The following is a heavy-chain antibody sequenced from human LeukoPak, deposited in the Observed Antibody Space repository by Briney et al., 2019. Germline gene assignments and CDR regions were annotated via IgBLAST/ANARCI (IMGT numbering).Heavy chain of an antibody. CDR1: GYTXXXYX. J-gene: IGHJ6*02. CDR2: XNPNSGGT. D-gene: IGHD3-3*01. V-gene: IGHV1-8*01. Sequence: ASVKVSCKASGYTXXXYXIXWVRQAPXXXXXXXXXXNPNSGGTVYAQTFQDRVTMTRDTSIGTAYMELNSLRSEDTAVYFCARGAIVGVTTRGYGMDVWGQGTTVTVSS. CDR3: ARGAIVGVTTRGYGMDV.